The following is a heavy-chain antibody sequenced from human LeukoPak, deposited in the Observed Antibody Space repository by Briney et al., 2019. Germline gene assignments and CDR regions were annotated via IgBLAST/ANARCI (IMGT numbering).Heavy chain of an antibody. CDR1: GFTFSSYW. J-gene: IGHJ6*03. CDR2: IKQDGSEK. V-gene: IGHV3-7*04. CDR3: ARADGYYYYYMDV. Sequence: PGGSLRLSCAASGFTFSSYWMSWVRQAPGKGLEWVANIKQDGSEKYFVDSVRGRFTISRANAKNSLYLQMNSLRAEDTAVYYCARADGYYYYYMDVWGKGTTVTVSS.